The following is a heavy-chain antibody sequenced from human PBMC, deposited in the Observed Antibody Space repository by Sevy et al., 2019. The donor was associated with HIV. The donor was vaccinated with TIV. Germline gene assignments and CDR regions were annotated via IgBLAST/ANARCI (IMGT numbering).Heavy chain of an antibody. CDR3: AKTVNSGGGVVPAANYYYYGMDV. Sequence: GGSLRLSCAASGFTFSSYAMNWVRQAPGKGLEWVSAIDGKGRSTHYADSVKGRFTISRDNSKNTLYLQMNSLRAEDTAVYYCAKTVNSGGGVVPAANYYYYGMDVWGQGTTVTVSS. J-gene: IGHJ6*02. CDR2: IDGKGRST. D-gene: IGHD2-2*01. CDR1: GFTFSSYA. V-gene: IGHV3-23*01.